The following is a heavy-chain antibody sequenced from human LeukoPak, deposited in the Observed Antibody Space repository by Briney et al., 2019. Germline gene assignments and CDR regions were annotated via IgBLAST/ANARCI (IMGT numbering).Heavy chain of an antibody. J-gene: IGHJ4*02. CDR2: ISYDGSNK. Sequence: PGRSLRLSCAASGFTFSSYAMHWVRQAPGKGLEWVAVISYDGSNKYYADSVKGRFTISRDNSKNTLYLQMNSLRAEDTAVYYCARGRVEEHCSSTSCQRAYYFDYWGQGTLVTVSS. V-gene: IGHV3-30*04. D-gene: IGHD2-2*01. CDR1: GFTFSSYA. CDR3: ARGRVEEHCSSTSCQRAYYFDY.